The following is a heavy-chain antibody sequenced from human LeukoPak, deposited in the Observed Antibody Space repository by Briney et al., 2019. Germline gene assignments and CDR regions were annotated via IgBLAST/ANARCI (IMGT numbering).Heavy chain of an antibody. Sequence: AETLSLTCAVYGGSFSGYYWRWIRQPPGKGLEWMGEINHSGSTNYNPARKSRVTISVDTSKSQFSLKLSSVTVADTAVYYCARGAGTQLADYYYGMDVWGQGTTVTVSS. D-gene: IGHD2-2*01. CDR1: GGSFSGYY. V-gene: IGHV4-34*01. CDR3: ARGAGTQLADYYYGMDV. J-gene: IGHJ6*02. CDR2: INHSGST.